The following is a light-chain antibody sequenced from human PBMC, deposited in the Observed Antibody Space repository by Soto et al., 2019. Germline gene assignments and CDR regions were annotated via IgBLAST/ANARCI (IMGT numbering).Light chain of an antibody. V-gene: IGLV2-14*01. J-gene: IGLJ1*01. CDR2: DVT. CDR3: SSYTGISTYV. CDR1: SGDVGGYNF. Sequence: QSALTQPASVSGAAGQSITISYTGTSGDVGGYNFVSWYQQHPDKAPKLMIYDVTNRPSGVSNRFSGSKSGNTASLTISGLQAEDEADYYCSSYTGISTYVFGTGTNVTVL.